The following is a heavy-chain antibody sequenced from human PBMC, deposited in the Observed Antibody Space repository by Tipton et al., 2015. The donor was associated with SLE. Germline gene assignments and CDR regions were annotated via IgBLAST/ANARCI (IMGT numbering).Heavy chain of an antibody. D-gene: IGHD1-26*01. CDR2: IYDSGTT. CDR3: ARDRLGSPFDS. V-gene: IGHV4-59*01. J-gene: IGHJ4*02. CDR1: GGSFSGYY. Sequence: TLSLTCTVSGGSFSGYYWNWIRQPPGKGLEWIGYIYDSGTTNFNPSLKSRVIISEDTSKNQFSLKLSSVTAADTAVYYCARDRLGSPFDSWGQGTLVTVSS.